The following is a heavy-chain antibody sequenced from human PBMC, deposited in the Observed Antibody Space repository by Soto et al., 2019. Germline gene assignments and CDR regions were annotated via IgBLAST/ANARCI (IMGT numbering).Heavy chain of an antibody. CDR2: INPSGGST. Sequence: ASVKVSCKASGYTLTSYYMHWVRQAPGQGLEWMGIINPSGGSTSYAQKFQGRVTMTRDTSMSTVYMELSSLRSEDTAVYYCARVYPSDTRYGYVGNNWFDPWGQGTLVTGSS. CDR1: GYTLTSYY. CDR3: ARVYPSDTRYGYVGNNWFDP. V-gene: IGHV1-46*03. J-gene: IGHJ5*02. D-gene: IGHD5-18*01.